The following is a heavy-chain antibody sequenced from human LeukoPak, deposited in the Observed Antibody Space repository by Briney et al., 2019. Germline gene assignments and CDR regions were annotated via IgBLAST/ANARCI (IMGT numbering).Heavy chain of an antibody. Sequence: GASVKVSCKASGYTFTSCYMHWVRQAPGQGLEWMGWINPNSGGTNYAQKFQGRVTMTRDTSISTAYMELSRLRSDDTAVYYCARDMVRGVINYFDYWGQGTLVTVSS. CDR3: ARDMVRGVINYFDY. J-gene: IGHJ4*02. CDR1: GYTFTSCY. D-gene: IGHD3-10*01. CDR2: INPNSGGT. V-gene: IGHV1-2*02.